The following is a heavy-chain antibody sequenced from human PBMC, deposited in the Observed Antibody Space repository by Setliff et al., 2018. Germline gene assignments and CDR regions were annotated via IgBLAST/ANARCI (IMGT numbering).Heavy chain of an antibody. D-gene: IGHD3-3*01. Sequence: PSETLSLTCTVSGGSISSHYWGWIRQPPGKGLEWIGSIYYSGSTYYNPSLKSRVTISVDTSKNQFSLKLSSVTAADTAVYYCARKEYYNFLSGPARAFDIWGQGTMVTVSS. CDR1: GGSISSHY. CDR2: IYYSGST. J-gene: IGHJ3*02. CDR3: ARKEYYNFLSGPARAFDI. V-gene: IGHV4-39*07.